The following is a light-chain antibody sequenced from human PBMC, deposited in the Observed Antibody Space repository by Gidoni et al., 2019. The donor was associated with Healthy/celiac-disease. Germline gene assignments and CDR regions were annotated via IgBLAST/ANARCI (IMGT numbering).Light chain of an antibody. CDR2: DAS. CDR1: QSVSNY. Sequence: EIVLTQSPATLSLSPGERATLSCRARQSVSNYLAWYQQKPGQAPRLLIYDASNRATGIPARFSGSGSGTDVTLTISSLEPEDFAVYYCQQRSNWPLTFGQGTRLEIK. V-gene: IGKV3-11*01. J-gene: IGKJ5*01. CDR3: QQRSNWPLT.